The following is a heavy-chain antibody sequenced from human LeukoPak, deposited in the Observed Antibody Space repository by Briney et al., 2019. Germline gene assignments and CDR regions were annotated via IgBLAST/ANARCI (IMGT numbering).Heavy chain of an antibody. Sequence: ASVKVSCKASGYTFTSYGISWVRQAPGQGLEWMGWISAYNGNTNYAQKLQGRVTMTTDTSTSTAYMELRSLRSDDTAVYYCARGRFDYDILTGYRMVPTHADYWGQGTLVTVSS. V-gene: IGHV1-18*01. CDR2: ISAYNGNT. D-gene: IGHD3-9*01. CDR1: GYTFTSYG. J-gene: IGHJ4*02. CDR3: ARGRFDYDILTGYRMVPTHADY.